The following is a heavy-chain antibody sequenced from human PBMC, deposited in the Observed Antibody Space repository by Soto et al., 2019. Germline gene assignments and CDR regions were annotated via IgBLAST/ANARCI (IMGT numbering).Heavy chain of an antibody. Sequence: EXLSLTCAVYGGSFSGYYWSWIRQPSGKGLEWIGEINHSGSTNYNPSLKSRVTISVDTSKNQFSLKLSSVTAADTAVYYCARFQDGDYVWYFDYWGQGTLVTVSS. CDR3: ARFQDGDYVWYFDY. V-gene: IGHV4-34*01. J-gene: IGHJ4*02. CDR2: INHSGST. CDR1: GGSFSGYY. D-gene: IGHD4-17*01.